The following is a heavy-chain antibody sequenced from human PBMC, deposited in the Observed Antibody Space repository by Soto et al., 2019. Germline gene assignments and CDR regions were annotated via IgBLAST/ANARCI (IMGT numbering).Heavy chain of an antibody. CDR1: GFTFSDYY. CDR3: ARSAELWFGELLWGAFDI. V-gene: IGHV3-11*01. CDR2: ISSSGSTI. J-gene: IGHJ3*02. Sequence: QVQLVESGGGLVKPGGSLRLSCAASGFTFSDYYMSWIRQAPGKGLEWVSYISSSGSTIYYADSVKGRFTISRDNAKNPLYLQMNSLRAEDTAVYYCARSAELWFGELLWGAFDIWGQGTMVTVSS. D-gene: IGHD3-10*01.